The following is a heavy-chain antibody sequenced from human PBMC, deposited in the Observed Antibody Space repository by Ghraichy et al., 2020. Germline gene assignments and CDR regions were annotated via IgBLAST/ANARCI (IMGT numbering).Heavy chain of an antibody. CDR3: AKAFSECSSSNCHPENYAMAV. J-gene: IGHJ6*02. V-gene: IGHV3-43D*04. CDR2: ISWDGGDT. CDR1: GFTFDDYA. D-gene: IGHD2-2*01. Sequence: GGSLRLSCATSGFTFDDYAMSWVRQAPGKGLEWVSLISWDGGDTYYADSVKGRFTISRDNGKNSLYLQMNSLRPEDTALYYCAKAFSECSSSNCHPENYAMAVWGQATTVTVS.